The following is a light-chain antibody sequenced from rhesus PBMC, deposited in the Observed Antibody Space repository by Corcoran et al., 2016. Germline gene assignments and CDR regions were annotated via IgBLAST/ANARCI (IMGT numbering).Light chain of an antibody. CDR1: QSVSSY. J-gene: IGKJ2*01. CDR3: QQFSNWPLYS. Sequence: EIVMTQSPATLSLSPGERATLSCRASQSVSSYVAWYQQKPEQPPGPLSSGAASRATGIPDRCSGNGSGAYFTLTITSLDPEDFAVYYCQQFSNWPLYSFGHGTKVEIK. CDR2: GAA. V-gene: IGKV3S9*01.